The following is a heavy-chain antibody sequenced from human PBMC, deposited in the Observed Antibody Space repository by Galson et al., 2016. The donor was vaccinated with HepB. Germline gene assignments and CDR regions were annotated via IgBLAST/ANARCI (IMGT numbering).Heavy chain of an antibody. D-gene: IGHD2-2*01. Sequence: SLRLSCAASGLTFSSYGMHWVRQAPGKGLEWVTIIYYDGSHKYYADSVKGRFTDPRNNSKNTLYLQMTSLSAEDTAVYYCALRKWEGRYCRNIRCLNGMDVWSTGTTVTVSS. J-gene: IGHJ6*04. CDR3: ALRKWEGRYCRNIRCLNGMDV. CDR1: GLTFSSYG. V-gene: IGHV3-33*01. CDR2: IYYDGSHK.